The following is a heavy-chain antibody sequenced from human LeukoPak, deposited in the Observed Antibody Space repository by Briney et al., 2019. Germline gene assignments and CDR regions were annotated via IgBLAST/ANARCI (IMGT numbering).Heavy chain of an antibody. CDR1: GLSFSTNT. CDR2: ISSSSSTI. Sequence: SGGSLRLSCAASGLSFSTNTMNWVRQAPGKGLEWVSYISSSSSTIDYADSVKGRFTISRDNAKNSLYLQMNSLRAEDTAVYYCARKVPLAIDYWGQGTLVTVSS. J-gene: IGHJ4*02. V-gene: IGHV3-48*01. CDR3: ARKVPLAIDY. D-gene: IGHD5-12*01.